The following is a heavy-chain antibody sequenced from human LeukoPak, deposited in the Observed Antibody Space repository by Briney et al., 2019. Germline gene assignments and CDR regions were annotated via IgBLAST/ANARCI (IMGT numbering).Heavy chain of an antibody. CDR2: ISSSSSTI. V-gene: IGHV3-48*01. CDR3: AREEYYYDSSGYYLPYYFDY. D-gene: IGHD3-22*01. CDR1: GFTFSSYS. Sequence: PGGSLRLSCAASGFTFSSYSMNWVRQAPGKGLEWVSYISSSSSTIYYADSVKGRFTISRDNAKNSLCLQMNSLRAEDTAVYYCAREEYYYDSSGYYLPYYFDYWGQGTLVTVSS. J-gene: IGHJ4*02.